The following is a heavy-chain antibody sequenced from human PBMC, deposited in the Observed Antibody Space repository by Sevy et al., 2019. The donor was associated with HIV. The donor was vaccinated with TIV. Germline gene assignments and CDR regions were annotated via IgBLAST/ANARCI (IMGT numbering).Heavy chain of an antibody. Sequence: GGSLRLSCAASGFTFNIFSINWVRQAPGKGLEWVSYISSSTIYYADSVKGRFTISRDNAKNSLSLQMNSLRAEDTAVYYWAREGGYTDQGMDVWGQGTTVTVSS. CDR2: ISSSTI. V-gene: IGHV3-48*01. CDR3: AREGGYTDQGMDV. D-gene: IGHD5-12*01. J-gene: IGHJ6*02. CDR1: GFTFNIFS.